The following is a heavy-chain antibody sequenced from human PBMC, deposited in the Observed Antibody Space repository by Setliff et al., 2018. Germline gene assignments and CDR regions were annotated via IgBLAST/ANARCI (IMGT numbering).Heavy chain of an antibody. Sequence: GASVKVSCKASGYTFTTVTTFGISWVRQAPGQGLEWMGWISAYNGNTNYAQKLQGRVTMTTDTSTSTAYMELRSLRSDDTAVYYCARDRGPTYYDFWSGYYWFDYWGQGTLVTVSS. D-gene: IGHD3-3*01. CDR3: ARDRGPTYYDFWSGYYWFDY. V-gene: IGHV1-18*01. J-gene: IGHJ4*02. CDR2: ISAYNGNT. CDR1: GYTFTTVTTFG.